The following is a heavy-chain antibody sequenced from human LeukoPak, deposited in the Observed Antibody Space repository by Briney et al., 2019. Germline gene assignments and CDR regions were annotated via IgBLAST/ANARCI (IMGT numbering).Heavy chain of an antibody. CDR3: ARVITGSLTPYDY. D-gene: IGHD1-20*01. CDR1: GYTFTGYY. J-gene: IGHJ4*02. Sequence: GASVKLSCKASGYTFTGYYMHWVRQAPGQGLERTGWINPNSGGTNYAQKFQGRVTMTRDTSISTAYMELSRLRSGDTAVYYCARVITGSLTPYDYWGQGTLVTVSS. CDR2: INPNSGGT. V-gene: IGHV1-2*02.